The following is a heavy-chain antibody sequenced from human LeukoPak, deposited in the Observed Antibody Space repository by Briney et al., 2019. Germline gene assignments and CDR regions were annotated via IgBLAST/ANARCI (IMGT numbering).Heavy chain of an antibody. CDR3: ARDRGATYYYDSSGYSFDY. J-gene: IGHJ4*02. CDR1: GGTFSSYA. V-gene: IGHV1-69*04. CDR2: IIPILGIA. Sequence: GASVKVSCKASGGTFSSYAISWVRQAPGQGLEWMGRIIPILGIANYAQKFQGRVTITADKSTSTAYMELSSLRSEDTAVYYCARDRGATYYYDSSGYSFDYWGQGTLVTVSS. D-gene: IGHD3-22*01.